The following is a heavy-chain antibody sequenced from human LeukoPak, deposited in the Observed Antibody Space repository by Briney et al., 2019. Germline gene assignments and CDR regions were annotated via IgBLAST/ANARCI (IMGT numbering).Heavy chain of an antibody. V-gene: IGHV3-30*03. J-gene: IGHJ4*02. CDR3: ARGGGTGEFDY. Sequence: GGSLRLSCAASGFTFSSYGMHWVRQAPGKGLEWVAVISYDGSNKYYAGSVKGRFTISRDNSKNTLYLQMNSLRAEDTAVYYCARGGGTGEFDYWGQGTLVTVSS. CDR2: ISYDGSNK. D-gene: IGHD7-27*01. CDR1: GFTFSSYG.